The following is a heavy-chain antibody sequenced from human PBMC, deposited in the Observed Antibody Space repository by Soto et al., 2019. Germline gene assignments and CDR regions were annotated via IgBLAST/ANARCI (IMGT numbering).Heavy chain of an antibody. CDR3: AKDFTPDGYWDFDY. D-gene: IGHD4-17*01. CDR1: GFTFSTYT. Sequence: GGSLRLSCAASGFTFSTYTMNWVRQAPGKGLEWVSAVLQTGSSTFYADSVKRRFTISRDNSQNTLYLQMNNLRAEDTAVYYCAKDFTPDGYWDFDYWGQGTLVTVSS. CDR2: VLQTGSST. J-gene: IGHJ4*02. V-gene: IGHV3-23*01.